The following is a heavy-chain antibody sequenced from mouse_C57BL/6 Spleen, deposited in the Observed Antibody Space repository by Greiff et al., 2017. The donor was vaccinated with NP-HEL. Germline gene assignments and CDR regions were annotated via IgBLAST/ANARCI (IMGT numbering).Heavy chain of an antibody. V-gene: IGHV10-1*01. D-gene: IGHD2-5*01. CDR1: GFSFNTYA. CDR2: IRSKSNNYAT. CDR3: VRLGYSNYLDYYAMDY. Sequence: EVQLVESGGGLVQPKGSLKLSCAASGFSFNTYAMNWVRQAPGKGLEWVARIRSKSNNYATYYADSVKDRFTISRDDSESMLYLQMNNLKTEDTAMYYCVRLGYSNYLDYYAMDYWGQGTSVTVSS. J-gene: IGHJ4*01.